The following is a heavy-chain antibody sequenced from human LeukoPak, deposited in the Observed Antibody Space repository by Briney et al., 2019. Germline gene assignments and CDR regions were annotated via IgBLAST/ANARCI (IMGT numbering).Heavy chain of an antibody. J-gene: IGHJ4*02. CDR3: AKFVDELDY. D-gene: IGHD5-24*01. CDR1: GFTFSRYG. CDR2: ISSGGGST. Sequence: GGSLRLSCVVSGFTFSRYGMSWVRQAPGTALEWVSGISSGGGSTYYADSVKGRFTISRDNSKNTLYLQMNSLRAEDTAVYYCAKFVDELDYWGQGTLVTVSS. V-gene: IGHV3-23*01.